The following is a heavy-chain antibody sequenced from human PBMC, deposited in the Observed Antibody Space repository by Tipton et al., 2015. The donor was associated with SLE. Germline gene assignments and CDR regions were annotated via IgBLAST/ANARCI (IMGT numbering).Heavy chain of an antibody. Sequence: GSLKLSCAASGFTFSSYAMSWVRQAPGKGLEWVSAISGSGGSTYYADSVKGRFTISRDNSKNTLYLQMNSLRAEDTAVYYCANTYSPYWYFDLWGRGTLVTISS. J-gene: IGHJ2*01. D-gene: IGHD4-11*01. CDR1: GFTFSSYA. CDR3: ANTYSPYWYFDL. CDR2: ISGSGGST. V-gene: IGHV3-23*01.